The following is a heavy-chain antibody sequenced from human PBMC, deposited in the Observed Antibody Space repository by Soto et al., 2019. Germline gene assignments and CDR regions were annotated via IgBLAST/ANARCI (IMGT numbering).Heavy chain of an antibody. D-gene: IGHD3-22*01. Sequence: GGSLRLSCAASGFTFSSYGMHWVRQAPGKGLEWVAVISYDGSNKYYADSVKGRFTISRDNSKNTLYLQMNSLRAEDTAVYYCAKGLSSGYLYYGMDVWGQGTTVTVSS. CDR2: ISYDGSNK. CDR3: AKGLSSGYLYYGMDV. V-gene: IGHV3-30*18. CDR1: GFTFSSYG. J-gene: IGHJ6*02.